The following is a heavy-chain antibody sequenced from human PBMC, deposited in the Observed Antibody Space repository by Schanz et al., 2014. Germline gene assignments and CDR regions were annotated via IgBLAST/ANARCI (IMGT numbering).Heavy chain of an antibody. Sequence: EVHLLDSGGGLVQPGGSLRLSCAASGFTFSSYAMSWVRQAPGKGLEWVSSISSGGNPYYADSVKGRFTISRDNSKNTLYLQMNSLRAEDTAIYYCAKDAPYPFDLWGRGTLITVSS. J-gene: IGHJ2*01. CDR3: AKDAPYPFDL. CDR1: GFTFSSYA. V-gene: IGHV3-23*01. CDR2: ISSGGNP.